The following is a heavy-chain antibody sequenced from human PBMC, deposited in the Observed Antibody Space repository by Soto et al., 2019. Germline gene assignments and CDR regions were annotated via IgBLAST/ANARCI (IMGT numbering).Heavy chain of an antibody. CDR1: GFTFSSYE. CDR2: ISSSGSTI. Sequence: VGSLRLSCAASGFTFSSYEMNWVRQAPGKGLEWVSYISSSGSTIYYADSVKGRFTISRDNAKNSLYLQMNSLRAEDTAVYYCARYDFWSGYPKDYYGMDVWGQGTTVTVSS. J-gene: IGHJ6*02. D-gene: IGHD3-3*01. CDR3: ARYDFWSGYPKDYYGMDV. V-gene: IGHV3-48*03.